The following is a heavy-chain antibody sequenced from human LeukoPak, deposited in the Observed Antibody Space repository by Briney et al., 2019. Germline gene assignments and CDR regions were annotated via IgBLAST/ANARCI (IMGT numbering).Heavy chain of an antibody. J-gene: IGHJ3*02. V-gene: IGHV3-43*02. Sequence: GGSLRLSCAASEFTFDDYAMHWVRQAPGKGLEWVSLISGDGGSTYYADSVRGRFTISRDNSKNSLYLQMDSLRTEDTAFYYCAKKIDTLGTNAFDIWGQGTMVTVSS. D-gene: IGHD2-15*01. CDR3: AKKIDTLGTNAFDI. CDR2: ISGDGGST. CDR1: EFTFDDYA.